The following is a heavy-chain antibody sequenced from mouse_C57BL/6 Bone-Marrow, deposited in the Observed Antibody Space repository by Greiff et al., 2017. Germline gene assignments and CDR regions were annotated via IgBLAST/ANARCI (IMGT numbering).Heavy chain of an antibody. D-gene: IGHD4-1*01. V-gene: IGHV1-55*01. CDR3: ARSGPLGRSFDY. J-gene: IGHJ2*01. Sequence: QVQLQQPGAELVKPGASVKMSCKASGYTFTSYWITWVKQRPGQGLEWIGDIYPTSGRTNYNEKFKSKAIMTLDTSSNTAYMQLSSLTSEDSAVFDCARSGPLGRSFDYWGQGTTLTVSA. CDR2: IYPTSGRT. CDR1: GYTFTSYW.